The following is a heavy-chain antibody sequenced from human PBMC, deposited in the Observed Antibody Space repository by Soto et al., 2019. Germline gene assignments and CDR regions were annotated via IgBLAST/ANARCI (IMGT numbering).Heavy chain of an antibody. D-gene: IGHD1-26*01. V-gene: IGHV3-23*01. CDR3: TRVLLGGYYGSDFDF. J-gene: IGHJ4*02. CDR1: GFTFSSYA. Sequence: EVQLLESGGGLVQPGGSLRLSCAASGFTFSSYAMNWVRQAPGKGLEWVSAISGSGGRTYYADSVKGRFTISSDSSKNTLYLQMNSLRADDTAIYYCTRVLLGGYYGSDFDFWGQGTQVTVSS. CDR2: ISGSGGRT.